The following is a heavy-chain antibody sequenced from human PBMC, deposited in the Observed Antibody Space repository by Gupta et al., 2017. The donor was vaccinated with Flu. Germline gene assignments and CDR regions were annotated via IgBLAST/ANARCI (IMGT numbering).Heavy chain of an antibody. CDR1: GYTFTSYA. CDR3: ASGSGGTTNWFDP. J-gene: IGHJ5*02. CDR2: INAGNGNT. D-gene: IGHD1-7*01. Sequence: QVQLVQSGAEVKKPGASVKVSCKASGYTFTSYARHWVRQAPGQRLEWMGWINAGNGNTKYSQKFQGRVTITRDTSASTAYMELSSLRSEDTAVYYCASGSGGTTNWFDPWGQGTLVTVSS. V-gene: IGHV1-3*01.